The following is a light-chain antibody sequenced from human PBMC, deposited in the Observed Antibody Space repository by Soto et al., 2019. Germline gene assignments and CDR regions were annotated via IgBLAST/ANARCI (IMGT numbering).Light chain of an antibody. CDR2: DAS. V-gene: IGKV3-15*01. CDR1: QSIRGN. Sequence: EIVMTQSPDTLSLSPGERATLSCRASQSIRGNFAWYQQKPGQAPRLLIYDASTGATSIPDRFSASGSGTEFTLTISSLQSEDFAVYYCQQYNKWPLSFGGGTKVELK. CDR3: QQYNKWPLS. J-gene: IGKJ4*01.